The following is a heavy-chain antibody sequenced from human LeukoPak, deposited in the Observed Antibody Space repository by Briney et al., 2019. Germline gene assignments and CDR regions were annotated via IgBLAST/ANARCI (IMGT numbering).Heavy chain of an antibody. CDR2: ISYDGSNK. CDR3: AKVWAYCSSTSCSDY. J-gene: IGHJ4*02. D-gene: IGHD2-2*01. CDR1: GFTFSSYG. V-gene: IGHV3-30*18. Sequence: PGRSLRLSCAASGFTFSSYGMHWVRQAPGKGLEWVAVISYDGSNKYYADSVKGRFTISRDISKNTLYLQMNSLRAEDTAVYYCAKVWAYCSSTSCSDYWGQGTLVTVSS.